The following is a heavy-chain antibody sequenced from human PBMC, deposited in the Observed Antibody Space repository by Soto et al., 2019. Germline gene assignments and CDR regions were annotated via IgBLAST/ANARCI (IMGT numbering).Heavy chain of an antibody. CDR3: ARGLTDYYYYYMDV. V-gene: IGHV1-8*01. CDR1: GYTFTSYD. Sequence: QVQLVQSGAEVKKPGASVKVSCKASGYTFTSYDINWVRQATGQGLEWMGWMNPNSGNTGYAQKVQGRVTMTRNTSISTAYMELSSLRSEDTAVYYCARGLTDYYYYYMDVWGKGTTVTVSS. CDR2: MNPNSGNT. J-gene: IGHJ6*03.